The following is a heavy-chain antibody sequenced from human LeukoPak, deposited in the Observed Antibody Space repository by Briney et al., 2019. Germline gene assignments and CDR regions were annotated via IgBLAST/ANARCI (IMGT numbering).Heavy chain of an antibody. CDR3: ARGSYCSGGSCYRNWFDP. D-gene: IGHD2-15*01. Sequence: ASVKVSCKASGYTFTSYDINWVRQATGQGLECISSTTPNSGNTGYAQKFQGRVTITRNTSISTAYMELSSLRSEDTAVYYCARGSYCSGGSCYRNWFDPWGQGTLVTVSS. CDR2: TTPNSGNT. J-gene: IGHJ5*02. V-gene: IGHV1-8*03. CDR1: GYTFTSYD.